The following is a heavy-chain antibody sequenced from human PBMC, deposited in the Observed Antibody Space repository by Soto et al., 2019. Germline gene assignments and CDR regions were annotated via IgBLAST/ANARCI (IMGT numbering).Heavy chain of an antibody. Sequence: QVQLVQSGAEVKKPGSSVKVSCKASGGTFTNYAVSWVRQAPGQGPEWMGDIIPLFGTTNYAQKFQGRLTIVADESTSTGYMELTNLRSEDTALYYCARVAYTSRATHWFDCWVQGTLVTVSS. V-gene: IGHV1-69*01. J-gene: IGHJ5*01. CDR3: ARVAYTSRATHWFDC. CDR2: IIPLFGTT. D-gene: IGHD3-16*01. CDR1: GGTFTNYA.